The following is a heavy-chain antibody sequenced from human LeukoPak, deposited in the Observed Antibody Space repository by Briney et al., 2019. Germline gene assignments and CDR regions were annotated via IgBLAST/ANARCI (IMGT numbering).Heavy chain of an antibody. CDR1: GESFSGSY. D-gene: IGHD2-15*01. J-gene: IGHJ4*02. CDR3: ASTVLGYCSGGSCPYFDY. Sequence: PSETLSLTCAVYGESFSGSYWSWIRQPPGKGLEWIGEINHSGSTNYNPSLKSRVTISVDTSKNQFSLKLSSVTAADTAVYYCASTVLGYCSGGSCPYFDYWGQGTLVTVSS. V-gene: IGHV4-34*01. CDR2: INHSGST.